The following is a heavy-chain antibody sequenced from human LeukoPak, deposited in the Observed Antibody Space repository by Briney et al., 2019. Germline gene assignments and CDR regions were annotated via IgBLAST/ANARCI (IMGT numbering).Heavy chain of an antibody. CDR1: GFTFSNYW. CDR3: ARDRYSSS. Sequence: GGSLRLSCAASGFTFSNYWMSWVRQAPGKGLEWVANIKQDGSEKNSVDSLKGRFTISRDNAKNSLYLQMNSLRVEDTAVYYCARDRYSSSWGQGTLVTVSS. J-gene: IGHJ4*02. CDR2: IKQDGSEK. V-gene: IGHV3-7*01. D-gene: IGHD6-13*01.